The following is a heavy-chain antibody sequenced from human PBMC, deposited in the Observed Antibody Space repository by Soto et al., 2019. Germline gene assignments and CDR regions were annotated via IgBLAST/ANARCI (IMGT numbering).Heavy chain of an antibody. Sequence: QEQLVESGGGVVQPGTSLRLSCGASGFSFSSYGMHWVRQAPGKGLEWVAFITYDGSDTYYADSVKGRFTVSRHNSKNTLFLQMNSLKPEDTSIYYCAKDSVFEYSFGQHGFDSWGQGTLVTVSS. CDR3: AKDSVFEYSFGQHGFDS. CDR1: GFSFSSYG. J-gene: IGHJ4*02. D-gene: IGHD5-18*01. CDR2: ITYDGSDT. V-gene: IGHV3-30*18.